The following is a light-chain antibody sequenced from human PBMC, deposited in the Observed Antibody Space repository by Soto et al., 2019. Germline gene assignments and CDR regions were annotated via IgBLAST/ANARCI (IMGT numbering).Light chain of an antibody. CDR2: DAS. CDR1: QSVSSS. Sequence: EIVLTQSPATLSLSPGERGTLSCGASQSVSSSLAWYQQKPGQAPRLLIYDASNRATGIPARFSGSGSGTDFTLTISSLEPEDFAVYYCQQRSNWPPTFGQGTRLEI. V-gene: IGKV3-11*01. J-gene: IGKJ5*01. CDR3: QQRSNWPPT.